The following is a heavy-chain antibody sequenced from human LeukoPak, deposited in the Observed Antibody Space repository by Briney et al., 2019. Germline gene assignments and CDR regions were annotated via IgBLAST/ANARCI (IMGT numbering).Heavy chain of an antibody. J-gene: IGHJ4*02. CDR3: ARVDRLLLRSGVPIFDY. D-gene: IGHD3-22*01. CDR1: GYTFTSYY. V-gene: IGHV1-46*01. Sequence: ASVKVSCKASGYTFTSYYMHWVGQAPGQGLEWMGIINPSGGSTSYAQKFQGRVTMTRDTSTSTVYMELSSLRSEDTAVYYCARVDRLLLRSGVPIFDYWGQGTLVTVSS. CDR2: INPSGGST.